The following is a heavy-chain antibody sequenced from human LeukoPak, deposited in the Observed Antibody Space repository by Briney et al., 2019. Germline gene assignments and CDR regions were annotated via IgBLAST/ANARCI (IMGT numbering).Heavy chain of an antibody. Sequence: GGSLRLSCSASGFTFRNFAISWVRQAPGKGLEWVSSIGGGDTHYADSVKGRFTISRDNSKNTLYLQMNSLRAEDTAVYYCARDEQQPLDYWGQGTLVTVSS. CDR1: GFTFRNFA. CDR3: ARDEQQPLDY. CDR2: IGGGDT. V-gene: IGHV3-23*01. J-gene: IGHJ4*02. D-gene: IGHD6-13*01.